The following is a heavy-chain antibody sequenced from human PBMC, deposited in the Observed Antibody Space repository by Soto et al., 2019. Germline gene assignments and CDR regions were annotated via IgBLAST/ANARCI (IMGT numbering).Heavy chain of an antibody. V-gene: IGHV3-33*01. CDR1: GFTFSSYG. J-gene: IGHJ4*02. D-gene: IGHD2-15*01. CDR2: IWYDGSNK. Sequence: QVQLVESGGGVVQPGRSLRLSCAASGFTFSSYGMHWVRQAPGKGLEWVAVIWYDGSNKYYAYSVKGRFTISRDNSKNTLYLQMNSLRVEDTAVYYCARDWANIVVVVAATALDYWGQGTLVTVSS. CDR3: ARDWANIVVVVAATALDY.